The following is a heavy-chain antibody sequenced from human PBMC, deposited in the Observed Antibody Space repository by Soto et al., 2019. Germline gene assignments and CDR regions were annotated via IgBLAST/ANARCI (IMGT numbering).Heavy chain of an antibody. J-gene: IGHJ5*02. CDR1: GFTFSYYY. V-gene: IGHV3-11*01. CDR3: ARPAQPLNWFDP. Sequence: GGSLRLSCAASGFTFSYYYMSWIRQAPGKGLEWVSYISGSGSTIYYADSVKGRFTISRDNAKNSLYLQMNSLRAEDTAVYYCARPAQPLNWFDPWGQGTLVTVS. CDR2: ISGSGSTI. D-gene: IGHD2-15*01.